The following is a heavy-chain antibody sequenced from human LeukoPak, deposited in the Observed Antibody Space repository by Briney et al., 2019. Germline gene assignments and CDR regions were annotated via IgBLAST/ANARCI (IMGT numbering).Heavy chain of an antibody. CDR3: AKGWSVRDVVVVPAAIGYYYGMDV. Sequence: GGSLRLSCAASGFTFYIYAMSWVRQAPGKGLEWVSAISGSGGSTYYADSVKGRLTISRDNSKNTLYLQMNSLRAEDTAVYYCAKGWSVRDVVVVPAAIGYYYGMDVWGQGTTVTVSS. J-gene: IGHJ6*02. CDR1: GFTFYIYA. V-gene: IGHV3-23*01. D-gene: IGHD2-2*01. CDR2: ISGSGGST.